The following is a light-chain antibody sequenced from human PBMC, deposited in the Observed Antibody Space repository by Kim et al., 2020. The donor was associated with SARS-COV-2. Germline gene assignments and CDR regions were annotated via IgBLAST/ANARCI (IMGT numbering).Light chain of an antibody. CDR2: GDI. CDR1: SSNIGAGYE. J-gene: IGLJ1*01. V-gene: IGLV1-40*01. CDR3: QSYDNSLSGYV. Sequence: QSVTITYSGISSNIGAGYEVRWYQQLPETAPKLLIYGDINPPTGVPDRFSGSKSGTSASLAIARLQTEDEADYCFQSYDNSLSGYVFGTGTKVTVL.